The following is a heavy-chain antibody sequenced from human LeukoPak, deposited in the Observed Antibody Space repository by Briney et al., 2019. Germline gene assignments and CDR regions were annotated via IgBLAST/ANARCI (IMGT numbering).Heavy chain of an antibody. CDR2: IKPKTDGETT. CDR1: GFTVSSNY. D-gene: IGHD2-21*01. CDR3: ITPLPYSAQ. Sequence: GGSLRLSCAASGFTVSSNYMSWVRQAPGKGLEWVGRIKPKTDGETTEYVAPVKDRFSISRDDSKSMMHLQMNSPKTEDTAVYYCITPLPYSAQGGQGTLVTVSS. V-gene: IGHV3-15*01. J-gene: IGHJ4*02.